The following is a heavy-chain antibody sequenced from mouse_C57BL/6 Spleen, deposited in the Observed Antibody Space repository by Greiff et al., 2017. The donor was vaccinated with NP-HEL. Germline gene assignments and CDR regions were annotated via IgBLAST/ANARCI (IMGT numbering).Heavy chain of an antibody. Sequence: EVHLVESGGGLVKPGGSLKLSCAASGFTFSSYAMSWVRQTPEKRLEWVATISDGGSYTYYPDNVKGRFTISRDNAKNNLYLQMSHLKSEDTAMYYCARDLKDYGRAWFAYWGQGTLVTVSA. CDR2: ISDGGSYT. D-gene: IGHD1-1*01. V-gene: IGHV5-4*01. CDR1: GFTFSSYA. CDR3: ARDLKDYGRAWFAY. J-gene: IGHJ3*01.